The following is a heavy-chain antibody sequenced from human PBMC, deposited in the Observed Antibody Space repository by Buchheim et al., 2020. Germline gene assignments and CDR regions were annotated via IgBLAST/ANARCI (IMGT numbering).Heavy chain of an antibody. Sequence: EVQLVESGGGLVQPGGSLRLSCAASGFTFSSYEMNWVRQAPGKGLEWVSYISSSGNTIYYADSVKGRFSISRDNAKNSLYMQMNSLRAEDTAVYFCTREEAYRLGNWSQGTL. CDR1: GFTFSSYE. V-gene: IGHV3-48*03. CDR3: TREEAYRLGN. J-gene: IGHJ4*02. D-gene: IGHD7-27*01. CDR2: ISSSGNTI.